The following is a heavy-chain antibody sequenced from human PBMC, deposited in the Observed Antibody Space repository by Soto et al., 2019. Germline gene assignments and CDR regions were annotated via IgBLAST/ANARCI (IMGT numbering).Heavy chain of an antibody. Sequence: EHLQQWGAGLLKPSETLSLTCAVYGGSFSGYYRNWIRQSPGKGLEGIGDINHSGGTNYNPSLKSRVTISLDTSKNQFSLRLSSVTAADTAVYYCATAHYDFWSGFSQKYYFDYWGQGTQVTVCS. V-gene: IGHV4-34*01. CDR1: GGSFSGYY. CDR3: ATAHYDFWSGFSQKYYFDY. D-gene: IGHD3-3*01. CDR2: INHSGGT. J-gene: IGHJ4*02.